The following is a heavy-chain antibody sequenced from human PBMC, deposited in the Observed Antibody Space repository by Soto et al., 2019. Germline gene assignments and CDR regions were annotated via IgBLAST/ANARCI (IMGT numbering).Heavy chain of an antibody. D-gene: IGHD6-19*01. CDR3: ARLSAAWFDP. V-gene: IGHV4-61*01. J-gene: IGHJ5*02. CDR2: IYHSGST. Sequence: QVQLQESGPGLVKPSETLSLTCTVSGGSVSSGSYYWGWIRQPPGKGLEWIGYIYHSGSTNYNPSLKSRVTISVDTSKNQFSLSLTSVTAADTAMYYCARLSAAWFDPWGQGTLVTVAS. CDR1: GGSVSSGSYY.